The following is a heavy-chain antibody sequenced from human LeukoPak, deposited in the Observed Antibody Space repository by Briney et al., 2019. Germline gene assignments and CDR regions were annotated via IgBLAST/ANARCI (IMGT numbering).Heavy chain of an antibody. D-gene: IGHD6-13*01. CDR2: IYSGGST. V-gene: IGHV3-53*01. Sequence: GGSLRLSCEASGFTVSSNYMSWVRQAPGKGLEWVSVIYSGGSTYYADSVKGRFTISRDNSKNTLYLQMNSLRAEDTAVYYCARVGGIAAAGTLYFDYWGQGTLVTVSS. CDR3: ARVGGIAAAGTLYFDY. CDR1: GFTVSSNY. J-gene: IGHJ4*02.